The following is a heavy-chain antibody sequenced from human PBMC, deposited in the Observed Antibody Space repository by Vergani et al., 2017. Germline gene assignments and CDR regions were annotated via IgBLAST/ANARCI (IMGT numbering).Heavy chain of an antibody. CDR1: GFTFSSYS. V-gene: IGHV3-48*01. J-gene: IGHJ6*02. Sequence: EVQLVESGGGLVQPGGSLRLSCAASGFTFSSYSMNWVRQAPGKGLEWVSYISSSSSTIYYADSVKGRLTISRDNAKNSLYLQMHSLRAEDTAVYYFARDWAIYYSSGYLPYYYYGMDVWGQGTTVTVSS. D-gene: IGHD3-22*01. CDR2: ISSSSSTI. CDR3: ARDWAIYYSSGYLPYYYYGMDV.